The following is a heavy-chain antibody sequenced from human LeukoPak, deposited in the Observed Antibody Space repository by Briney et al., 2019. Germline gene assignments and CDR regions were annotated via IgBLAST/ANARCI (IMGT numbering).Heavy chain of an antibody. CDR1: GGSIGSSIYY. D-gene: IGHD5-18*01. CDR2: IYYSGNT. CDR3: ARMDTAMVVYFDF. V-gene: IGHV4-39*01. Sequence: PSETLSLTCTVSGGSIGSSIYYWGWIRQPPGKGLVWIGSIYYSGNTYYNPSLKSRVTISVDTSKNQFSLKLSSVTAADTAVYYCARMDTAMVVYFDFWGQGTLVTVSS. J-gene: IGHJ4*02.